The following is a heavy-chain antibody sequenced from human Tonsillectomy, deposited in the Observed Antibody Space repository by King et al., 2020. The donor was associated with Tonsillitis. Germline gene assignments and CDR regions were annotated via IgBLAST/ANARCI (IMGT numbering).Heavy chain of an antibody. D-gene: IGHD3-10*01. V-gene: IGHV1-2*02. Sequence: QLVQSGAEVKKPGASVKVSCKASGYTFTGYHMHWVRQGRGQGLEWMGWISPNSGGTNYAQMFQGRVTMTRDTSITTAYMELSGLRSDDTAVYYCAKIGTAYGAFDIWGQGTMVTVSS. J-gene: IGHJ3*02. CDR3: AKIGTAYGAFDI. CDR1: GYTFTGYH. CDR2: ISPNSGGT.